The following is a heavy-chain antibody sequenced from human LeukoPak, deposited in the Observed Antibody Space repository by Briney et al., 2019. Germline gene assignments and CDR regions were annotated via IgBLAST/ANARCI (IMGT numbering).Heavy chain of an antibody. CDR3: ARQWTPRDASDI. CDR1: GGSISSYY. J-gene: IGHJ3*02. CDR2: IYYSGST. V-gene: IGHV4-59*08. Sequence: SETLSLTCTVSGGSISSYYWSWIRQPPGKGLEWIGYIYYSGSTNYNPSLKSRVTISVDTSKNQFSLKLSSVTAADTAVYYCARQWTPRDASDIWGQGTMATVSS. D-gene: IGHD3/OR15-3a*01.